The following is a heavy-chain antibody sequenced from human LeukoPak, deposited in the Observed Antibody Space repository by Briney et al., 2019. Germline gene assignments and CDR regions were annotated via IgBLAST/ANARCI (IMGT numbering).Heavy chain of an antibody. CDR2: ISYSGST. V-gene: IGHV4-59*01. CDR1: GGSISSYY. D-gene: IGHD6-25*01. J-gene: IGHJ4*02. CDR3: AGGLQRLSFDQ. Sequence: PSETLSLTCTVSGGSISSYYWSWIRKPPAKGLEWIGYISYSGSTNYNPSLKSRVTISTDTSKNQFSLKLSSVTAADTAVYYCAGGLQRLSFDQWGQGTLVTVSS.